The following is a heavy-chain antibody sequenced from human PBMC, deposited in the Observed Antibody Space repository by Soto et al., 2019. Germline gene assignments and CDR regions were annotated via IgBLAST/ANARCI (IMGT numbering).Heavy chain of an antibody. Sequence: QVQLVQSGAEVKKPGASVKVSGKASGYTFTSYGVHWVRQAPGQRPEWMGWINAGNGDTKYSQKFQGRVTITRDTSASSASMEVSSLRSEDTAVYYCARGIAVAGNYWGQGTLVTVSS. D-gene: IGHD6-19*01. CDR1: GYTFTSYG. J-gene: IGHJ4*02. V-gene: IGHV1-3*01. CDR3: ARGIAVAGNY. CDR2: INAGNGDT.